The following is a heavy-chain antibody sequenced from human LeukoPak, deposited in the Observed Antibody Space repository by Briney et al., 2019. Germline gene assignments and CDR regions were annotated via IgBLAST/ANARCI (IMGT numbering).Heavy chain of an antibody. V-gene: IGHV3-30*02. CDR3: AKEIYGDTTGGRFQQ. CDR1: GFTFSSYG. J-gene: IGHJ1*01. Sequence: PGGSLRLSCAASGFTFSSYGMHWVRQAPGEGLGWGAFIRYDGSNKYYADSVKGRFTISRDNSKNTLYMQINSLSAEDTAVYYCAKEIYGDTTGGRFQQWGQGTLVTVSS. CDR2: IRYDGSNK. D-gene: IGHD4-17*01.